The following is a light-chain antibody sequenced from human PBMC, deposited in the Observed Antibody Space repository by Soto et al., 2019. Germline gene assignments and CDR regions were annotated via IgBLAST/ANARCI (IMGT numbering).Light chain of an antibody. J-gene: IGLJ3*02. CDR1: SSNIGAGYD. V-gene: IGLV1-40*01. CDR2: GNT. Sequence: QSALTQPPSVSGAPGQRVTFSCTGSSSNIGAGYDVQWYQQFPGTAPKLLIYGNTNRPSGVPDRFSASKSGTSASLDITGLLAEDEADYYCQSYDNSLSGWVFGGGTQLTVL. CDR3: QSYDNSLSGWV.